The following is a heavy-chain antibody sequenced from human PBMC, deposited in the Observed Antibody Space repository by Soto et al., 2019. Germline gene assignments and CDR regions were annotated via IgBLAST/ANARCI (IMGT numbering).Heavy chain of an antibody. CDR2: IGTAGDT. Sequence: GGSLRLSCAASGFTFSSYDMHWVRQATGKGLQWVSAIGTAGDTYYPGSVKGRFTISRENAKNSLYLQMNSLRAGDTAVYYCARDLRVAARPGYYYYYGMDVWGQGTTVTVSS. J-gene: IGHJ6*02. V-gene: IGHV3-13*01. CDR3: ARDLRVAARPGYYYYYGMDV. CDR1: GFTFSSYD. D-gene: IGHD6-6*01.